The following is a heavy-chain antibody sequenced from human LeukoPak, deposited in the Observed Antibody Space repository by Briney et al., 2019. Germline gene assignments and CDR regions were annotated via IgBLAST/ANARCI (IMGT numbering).Heavy chain of an antibody. CDR3: ARIPGDRPDD. CDR1: GGSISSYY. CDR2: MYFGERT. V-gene: IGHV4-59*01. Sequence: SETLSLTCTVSGGSISSYYWTWIRQPPGKGLEWVGYMYFGERTNYNPSLKSRATISIDTSKKQFSLNLKSVTASDTAVYYCARIPGDRPDDWGQGTLVTVS. J-gene: IGHJ4*02. D-gene: IGHD7-27*01.